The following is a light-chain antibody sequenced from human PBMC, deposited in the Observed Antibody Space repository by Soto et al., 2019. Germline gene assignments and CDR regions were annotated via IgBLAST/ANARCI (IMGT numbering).Light chain of an antibody. CDR2: GAS. J-gene: IGKJ1*01. V-gene: IGKV1-5*01. CDR3: QHHNSYSQT. CDR1: QSIRHY. Sequence: DIQMTQSPPTLSASVGDRVTITCRASQSIRHYLAWYQQMPGKAPKLMNYGASTLQSGVTSRFSGSGSGTDFTLTISSLQPDDFGTYFCQHHNSYSQTFGQGTKVDIK.